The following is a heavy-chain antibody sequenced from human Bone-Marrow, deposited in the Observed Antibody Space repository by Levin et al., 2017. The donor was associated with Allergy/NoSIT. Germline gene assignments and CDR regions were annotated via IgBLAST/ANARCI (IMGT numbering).Heavy chain of an antibody. CDR3: ARDVYCSSRSCSLHAFDI. Sequence: KASETLSLTCTVSGGSISHYYWNWIRQSPGKGLEWIGYIYYSGSTTYNPSLKSRVTISVDTSKNQFSLNLRSVTAADTAVYYCARDVYCSSRSCSLHAFDIWGQGTMVTVSS. V-gene: IGHV4-59*01. J-gene: IGHJ3*02. CDR2: IYYSGST. CDR1: GGSISHYY. D-gene: IGHD2-2*01.